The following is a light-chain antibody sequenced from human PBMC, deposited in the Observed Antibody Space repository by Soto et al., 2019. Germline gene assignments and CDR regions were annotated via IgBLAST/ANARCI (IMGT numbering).Light chain of an antibody. CDR3: QQSYSSPLT. V-gene: IGKV1-39*01. CDR1: QTIGNY. J-gene: IGKJ4*01. Sequence: DIQMTQSPSSLSASVGDRVTITCRASQTIGNYLNWYPPRPGKAPKLLFYAATSLQSGVPSRFSGSGSGTDFTLTISSLQLEDFATDYCQQSYSSPLTFGGGNKVEIK. CDR2: AAT.